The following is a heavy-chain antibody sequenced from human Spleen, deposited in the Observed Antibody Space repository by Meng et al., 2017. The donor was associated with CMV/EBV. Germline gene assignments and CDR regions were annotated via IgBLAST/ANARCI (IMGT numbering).Heavy chain of an antibody. D-gene: IGHD6-13*01. CDR2: ISAYNGNT. CDR3: ASNIAAAGLDY. J-gene: IGHJ4*02. CDR1: GYIFSSYG. V-gene: IGHV1-18*01. Sequence: ASVKVSCKASGYIFSSYGISWVRQAPGQGLEWMGWISAYNGNTNYAQKLQGRVTMTTDTSTSTAYMELRSLRSDDTAVYYCASNIAAAGLDYWGQGTLVTVSS.